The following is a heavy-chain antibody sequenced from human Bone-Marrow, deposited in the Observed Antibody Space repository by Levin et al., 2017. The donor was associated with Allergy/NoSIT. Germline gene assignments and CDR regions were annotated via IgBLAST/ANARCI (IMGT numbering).Heavy chain of an antibody. Sequence: PGGSLRLSCAASGFIVSNNYMTWVRQAPGKGLEWVSVIYNGGDTFYADSVKGRFTISRDTSNNTVFLQMNSLRVEDTGIYYCASEIDHWGQGTLVTVSS. V-gene: IGHV3-53*01. J-gene: IGHJ4*02. CDR2: IYNGGDT. CDR3: ASEIDH. CDR1: GFIVSNNY.